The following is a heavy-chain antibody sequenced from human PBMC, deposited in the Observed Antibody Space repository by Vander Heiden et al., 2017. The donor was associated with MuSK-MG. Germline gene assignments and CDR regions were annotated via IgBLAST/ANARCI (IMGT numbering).Heavy chain of an antibody. V-gene: IGHV3-33*01. J-gene: IGHJ4*02. CDR3: ARDLGKGKYFDY. CDR1: RFTLSTYR. CDR2: ILYDGSKI. Sequence: QVQLVASGGGVVQPGGSLRLPCAESRFTLSTYRLHWVRQAPGKGLEWVALILYDGSKIYYADSVKGRFTISRDNSKNTLYLQMNSLGAEDTAVYYCARDLGKGKYFDYWGQGTLVTVSS.